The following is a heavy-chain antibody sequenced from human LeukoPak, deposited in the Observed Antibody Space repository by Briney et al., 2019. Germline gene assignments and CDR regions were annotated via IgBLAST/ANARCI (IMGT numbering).Heavy chain of an antibody. D-gene: IGHD2-2*01. Sequence: GGSVRLSCAASGFTFDDYAMHWGRQAPGKGLGWVSGVRWDGGSRGYADCVRGRFTISRDNAKNSLYLQMNSLSAEDTALYYCAKECVLGYCSSTSCYEHAFDIWGQGTMVTVSS. CDR2: VRWDGGSR. CDR3: AKECVLGYCSSTSCYEHAFDI. CDR1: GFTFDDYA. V-gene: IGHV3-9*01. J-gene: IGHJ3*02.